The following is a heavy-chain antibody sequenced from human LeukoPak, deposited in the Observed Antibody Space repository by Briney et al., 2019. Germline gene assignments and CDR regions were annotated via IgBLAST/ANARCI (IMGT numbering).Heavy chain of an antibody. D-gene: IGHD3-10*01. CDR1: GFTFSSYG. CDR2: ISSSSSTI. V-gene: IGHV3-48*01. J-gene: IGHJ4*02. Sequence: PGGSLRLSCAASGFTFSSYGMNWVRQAPGKGLEWVSYISSSSSTIYYADSVKGRFTISRDNAKNSLYLQMNSLRAEDTAVYYCARDLSLAHYYGSGSYYTGADWGQGTLVTVSS. CDR3: ARDLSLAHYYGSGSYYTGAD.